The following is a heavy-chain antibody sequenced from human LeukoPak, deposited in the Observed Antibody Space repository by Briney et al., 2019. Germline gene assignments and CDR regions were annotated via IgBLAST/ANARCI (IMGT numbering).Heavy chain of an antibody. CDR2: IGITSSYT. Sequence: GGSLRLSCAASGSTFGSYSMNWVRQAPGKGLEWVSSIGITSSYTYYADSVKGRFTISRDNAKNSLYLQMNSLRVEDTAVYYCAREWEVLDYWGHGTLVTVSS. CDR3: AREWEVLDY. CDR1: GSTFGSYS. V-gene: IGHV3-21*01. J-gene: IGHJ4*01. D-gene: IGHD1-26*01.